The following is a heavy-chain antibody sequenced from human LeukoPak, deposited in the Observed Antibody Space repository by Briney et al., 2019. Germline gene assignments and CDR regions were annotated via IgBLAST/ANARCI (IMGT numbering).Heavy chain of an antibody. Sequence: GSLRLSCAASGFTFTNAWMTWVRQAPWKGLEWIGYFYNSGRSTYNPSLKSRVTISADTSKNHFSLKLNSVTTADTAVYYCTRGAGWLIDYWGQGILVTVSS. J-gene: IGHJ4*02. D-gene: IGHD3-16*01. CDR3: TRGAGWLIDY. CDR2: FYNSGRS. CDR1: GFTFTNAW. V-gene: IGHV4-59*01.